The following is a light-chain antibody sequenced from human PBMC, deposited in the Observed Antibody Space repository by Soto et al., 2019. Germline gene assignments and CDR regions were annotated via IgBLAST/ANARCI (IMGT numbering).Light chain of an antibody. J-gene: IGKJ1*01. CDR1: QSVSSN. CDR2: GAS. V-gene: IGKV3-15*01. CDR3: QQSFTSPWT. Sequence: DIVLTQSPATLSVSPGDRATLSCGASQSVSSNLAWYQQKPGQTPRLLIYGASTRATGVPPRFSGSESGTDGTITISSLKAEDASIYYCQQSFTSPWTFGQGTKVDIK.